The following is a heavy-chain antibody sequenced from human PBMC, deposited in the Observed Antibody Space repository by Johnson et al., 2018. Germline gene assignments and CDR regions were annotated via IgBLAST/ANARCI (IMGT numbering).Heavy chain of an antibody. CDR3: AKLYYDSSGYYLPYDYYGMDV. Sequence: VQLVESGGGVVQPGRSLRLSCAASGFTFSSYGMHWVRQAPGKGLEWVAVISYDGSNKYYADSVKGRFTISRDNSKNTLDLQMNSLRAEDTAVYYCAKLYYDSSGYYLPYDYYGMDVWGQGTTVTVSS. J-gene: IGHJ6*02. CDR1: GFTFSSYG. V-gene: IGHV3-30*18. CDR2: ISYDGSNK. D-gene: IGHD3-22*01.